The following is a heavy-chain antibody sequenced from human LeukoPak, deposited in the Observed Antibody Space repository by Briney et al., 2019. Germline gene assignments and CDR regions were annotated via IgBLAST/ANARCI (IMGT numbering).Heavy chain of an antibody. V-gene: IGHV3-48*03. CDR3: AKERSDSSVEYYFDY. CDR1: GFTFSSYE. D-gene: IGHD3-22*01. Sequence: GGSLRLSCAASGFTFSSYEMNWVRQAPGKGLEWGSYISSSGSTIYYADSVKGRFTISRDNAKNSLYLQMNSLRAEDTAVYYCAKERSDSSVEYYFDYWGQGTLVTVSS. J-gene: IGHJ4*02. CDR2: ISSSGSTI.